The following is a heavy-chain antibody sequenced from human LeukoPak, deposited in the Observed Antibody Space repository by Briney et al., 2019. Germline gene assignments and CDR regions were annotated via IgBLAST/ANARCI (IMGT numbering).Heavy chain of an antibody. CDR1: GFTFSSYW. V-gene: IGHV3-7*03. CDR3: ARDRGGSYMYLQH. J-gene: IGHJ1*01. Sequence: GGSLRLSCAASGFTFSSYWMNWVRQAPGKRLEWVANIKQDGSEKYYVDSVKGRFTVSRDNANNSLYLQMNSLRAEDTALYYCARDRGGSYMYLQHWGQGTLVTVSS. CDR2: IKQDGSEK. D-gene: IGHD1-26*01.